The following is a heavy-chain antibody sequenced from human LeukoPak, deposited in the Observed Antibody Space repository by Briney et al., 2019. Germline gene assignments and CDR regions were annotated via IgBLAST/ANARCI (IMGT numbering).Heavy chain of an antibody. Sequence: GGSLRLSCAASGFTFSSYAMSWVRQAPGKGLEWVSAISGSGGSTYYADSVKGRFTISRDNSKNTLYLQMNSLRAEDTAVYYCARDIWSGSIQTSNWGQGTLVTVSS. D-gene: IGHD5-18*01. J-gene: IGHJ4*02. V-gene: IGHV3-23*01. CDR2: ISGSGGST. CDR3: ARDIWSGSIQTSN. CDR1: GFTFSSYA.